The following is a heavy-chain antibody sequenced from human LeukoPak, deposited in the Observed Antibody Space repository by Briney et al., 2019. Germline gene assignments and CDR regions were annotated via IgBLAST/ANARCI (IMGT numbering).Heavy chain of an antibody. CDR2: IRYDGSNK. CDR1: GFTFSSYG. Sequence: GGSLRLSCAASGFTFSSYGMHWVRQAPGKGLEWVAFIRYDGSNKYYADSVKGRFTISRDNSKNTLYLQMNSLRAEDTAVYYCAKDLGYCSSTSCPWGQGTLVTVSS. J-gene: IGHJ5*02. V-gene: IGHV3-30*02. D-gene: IGHD2-2*01. CDR3: AKDLGYCSSTSCP.